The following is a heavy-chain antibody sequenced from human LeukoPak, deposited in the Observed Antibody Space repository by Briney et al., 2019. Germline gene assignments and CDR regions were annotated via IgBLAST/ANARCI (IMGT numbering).Heavy chain of an antibody. Sequence: ASVKVSCKASGYTFTSYDINWVRQATGQGLEWMGWMNPNSGNTGYAQKFQGRVTITRNTSISTAYMELSSLRSEDTAVYYCARGRGYGYYYYMDVWGKGTTVTVSS. CDR3: ARGRGYGYYYYMDV. J-gene: IGHJ6*03. CDR1: GYTFTSYD. D-gene: IGHD5-12*01. CDR2: MNPNSGNT. V-gene: IGHV1-8*03.